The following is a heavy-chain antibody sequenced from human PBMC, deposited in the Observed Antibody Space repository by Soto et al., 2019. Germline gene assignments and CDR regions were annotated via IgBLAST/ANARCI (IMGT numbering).Heavy chain of an antibody. D-gene: IGHD2-15*01. Sequence: QVQLVQSGAEVKKPGSSVKVSCKASGGTFSSYAISWVRQAPGQGLEWMGGIIPIFGTANYAQKFQGRVTITEDESTSTAYMELSSLRSEDTAVYYCARDYECSGGSCYENWFDPWGQGTLVTVSS. CDR2: IIPIFGTA. CDR3: ARDYECSGGSCYENWFDP. V-gene: IGHV1-69*01. CDR1: GGTFSSYA. J-gene: IGHJ5*02.